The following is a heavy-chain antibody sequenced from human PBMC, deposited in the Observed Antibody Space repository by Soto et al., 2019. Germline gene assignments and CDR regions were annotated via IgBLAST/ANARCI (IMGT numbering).Heavy chain of an antibody. D-gene: IGHD3-16*01. CDR2: IYSGGST. Sequence: EVQLVESGGGLVQPGGSLRLSCAASGFTVSTKYMSWVRQAPGKGLEWVSVIYSGGSTFYADSVRGRFTISRDNSKNTVNFKMNSLRAEDTAVYYCARDPWAADYWGQGTLVPVSS. CDR1: GFTVSTKY. J-gene: IGHJ4*02. CDR3: ARDPWAADY. V-gene: IGHV3-66*01.